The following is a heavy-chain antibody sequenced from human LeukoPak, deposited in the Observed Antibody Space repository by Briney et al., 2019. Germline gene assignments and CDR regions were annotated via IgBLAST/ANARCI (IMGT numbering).Heavy chain of an antibody. J-gene: IGHJ4*02. CDR3: ARGLRGGTYYFDY. D-gene: IGHD2-15*01. Sequence: PSETLSLTCTVSGGSISSSSYYWGWIRQPPGKGLEWIGNIFYSGTTYYNPSLMSRVTISVDTSKNQFSLKMRSVTAADTAVYYCARGLRGGTYYFDYWGQGTLVTVSS. V-gene: IGHV4-39*01. CDR1: GGSISSSSYY. CDR2: IFYSGTT.